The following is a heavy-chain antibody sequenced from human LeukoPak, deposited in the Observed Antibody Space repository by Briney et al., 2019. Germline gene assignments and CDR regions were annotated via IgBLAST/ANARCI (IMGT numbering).Heavy chain of an antibody. V-gene: IGHV5-51*01. J-gene: IGHJ4*02. D-gene: IGHD1-1*01. CDR1: GFRFSSYW. CDR3: ARYTDHYYFDY. Sequence: GESLKISFKGSGFRFSSYWLGRVRPMPGKGLEWMGIIYPGDSDTRYSPSFQGKVTISADKSISTACLQWSSLDASDSANDYGARYTDHYYFDYWGQGTLVTVSS. CDR2: IYPGDSDT.